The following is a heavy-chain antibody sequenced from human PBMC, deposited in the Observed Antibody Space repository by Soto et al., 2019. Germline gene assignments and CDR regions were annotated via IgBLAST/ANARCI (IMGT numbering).Heavy chain of an antibody. CDR2: IYPGDSDT. CDR3: VRDFYDSSGYLDTFDI. D-gene: IGHD3-22*01. CDR1: GYSFTKYW. J-gene: IGHJ3*02. V-gene: IGHV5-51*01. Sequence: GESLKISCKASGYSFTKYWIGWVRQMPGKGLEWMGVIYPGDSDTRYSPSFQGQVTISADKSINTAYLQWSSLKASDTAIYYCVRDFYDSSGYLDTFDIWGQGTLVTVSS.